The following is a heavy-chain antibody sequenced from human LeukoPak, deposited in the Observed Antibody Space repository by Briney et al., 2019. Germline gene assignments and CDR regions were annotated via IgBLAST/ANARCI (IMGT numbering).Heavy chain of an antibody. V-gene: IGHV1-69-2*01. CDR3: ATDYCSSTSCYSGVDY. CDR2: VDPEDGET. J-gene: IGHJ4*02. D-gene: IGHD2-2*01. Sequence: AASVKVSCKVSGYTFTDYYMHWVQRAPGKGLEWMGLVDPEDGETIYAEKFQGRVTITADTSTDTAYMELSSLRSEDTAVYYCATDYCSSTSCYSGVDYWGQGTLVTVSS. CDR1: GYTFTDYY.